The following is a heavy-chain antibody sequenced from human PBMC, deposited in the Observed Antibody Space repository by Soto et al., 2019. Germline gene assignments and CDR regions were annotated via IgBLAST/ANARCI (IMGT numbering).Heavy chain of an antibody. CDR1: GFTFSSYA. CDR3: ARGRGTGEYYYYYYMDV. D-gene: IGHD3-16*01. CDR2: ISSNGGST. V-gene: IGHV3-64*01. Sequence: GGSLRLSCAASGFTFSSYAMHWVRQAPGKGLEYVSAISSNGGSTYYANSVKGRFTISRDNSKNTLYLQMGSLIAEDMAAYYCARGRGTGEYYYYYYMDVWGKGTTVTVSS. J-gene: IGHJ6*03.